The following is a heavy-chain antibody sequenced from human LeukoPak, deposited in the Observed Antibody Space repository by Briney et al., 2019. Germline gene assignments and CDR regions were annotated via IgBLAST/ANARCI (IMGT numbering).Heavy chain of an antibody. Sequence: AGGSLRLSCAASGFTFSSYAMSWVRQAPGKGLEWVSAISGSGGSIYYADSVKGRFTISRDNSKNTLYLQMNSLRAEDTAVYYCAKDLTYSSGWYFDYWGQGTLVTVSS. CDR2: ISGSGGSI. J-gene: IGHJ4*02. CDR3: AKDLTYSSGWYFDY. D-gene: IGHD6-19*01. V-gene: IGHV3-23*01. CDR1: GFTFSSYA.